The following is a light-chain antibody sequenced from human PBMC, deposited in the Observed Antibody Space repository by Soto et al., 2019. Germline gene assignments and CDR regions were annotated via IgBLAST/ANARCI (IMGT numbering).Light chain of an antibody. V-gene: IGKV1-27*01. Sequence: DIPMTQSPSSLSASVGDRVTITCRASQGISNYLAWYQQKPGKVPKLLIYAASTLQSWVPSRFSGRGSGTDFTLNISSLQPEDVATYYCPKYNSAPRTFGQGTKVEIK. CDR1: QGISNY. J-gene: IGKJ1*01. CDR3: PKYNSAPRT. CDR2: AAS.